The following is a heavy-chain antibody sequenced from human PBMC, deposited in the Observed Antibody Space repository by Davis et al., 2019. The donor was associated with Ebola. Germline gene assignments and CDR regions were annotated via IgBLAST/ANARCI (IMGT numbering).Heavy chain of an antibody. Sequence: PGGSLRLSCAASGFTFSSYWMHWVRQAPGKGLVWVSRINSDGSSTSYADSVKGRFTISRDNAKNTLYLQMNSLRAEDTAVYYCAKDPYRSSTPGFFQHWGQGTLVTVSS. V-gene: IGHV3-74*01. CDR2: INSDGSST. D-gene: IGHD6-6*01. J-gene: IGHJ1*01. CDR3: AKDPYRSSTPGFFQH. CDR1: GFTFSSYW.